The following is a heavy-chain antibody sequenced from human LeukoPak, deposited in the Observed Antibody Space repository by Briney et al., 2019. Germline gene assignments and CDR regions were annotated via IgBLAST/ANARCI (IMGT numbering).Heavy chain of an antibody. CDR1: GGSISSYY. J-gene: IGHJ3*02. D-gene: IGHD3-22*01. Sequence: SETLSLTCTVSGGSISSYYWSWTRQPPGKGLEWIGYIYYSGSTNYNPSLKSRVTISVDTSKNQFSLKLSSVTAADTAVYYCARRGTLSHYDGHAFDIWGQGTLVTVSS. V-gene: IGHV4-59*01. CDR2: IYYSGST. CDR3: ARRGTLSHYDGHAFDI.